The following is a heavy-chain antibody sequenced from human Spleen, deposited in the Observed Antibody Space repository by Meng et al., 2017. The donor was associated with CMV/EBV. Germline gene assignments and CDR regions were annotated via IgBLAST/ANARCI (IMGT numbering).Heavy chain of an antibody. CDR3: ARDSNPIELWKGWFDP. CDR1: GFTFSYYA. V-gene: IGHV3-30*04. J-gene: IGHJ5*02. D-gene: IGHD3-16*01. Sequence: GESLKISCAASGFTFSYYAMHWVRQAPGKGLEWVAVISYDGSNKYHADSVKGRFTISRDNSKNTLSLQLNSLRAEDTAVYYCARDSNPIELWKGWFDPWGQGSLVTVSS. CDR2: ISYDGSNK.